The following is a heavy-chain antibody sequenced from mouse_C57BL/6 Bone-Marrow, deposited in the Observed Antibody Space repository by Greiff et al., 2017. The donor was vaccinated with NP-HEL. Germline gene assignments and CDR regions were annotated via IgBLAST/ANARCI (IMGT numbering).Heavy chain of an antibody. Sequence: VQGVESGPGLVAPSQSLSITCTVSGFSLTSYAISWVRQPPGKGLEWLGVIWTGGGTNYNSALKSRLSISKDNSKSQVFLKMNSLQTDDTARYYCARKRYYSNYYAMDYWGQGTSVTVSS. CDR3: ARKRYYSNYYAMDY. D-gene: IGHD2-5*01. J-gene: IGHJ4*01. V-gene: IGHV2-9-1*01. CDR2: IWTGGGT. CDR1: GFSLTSYA.